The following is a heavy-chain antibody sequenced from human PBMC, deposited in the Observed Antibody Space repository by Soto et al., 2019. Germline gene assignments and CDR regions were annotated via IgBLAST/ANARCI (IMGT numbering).Heavy chain of an antibody. CDR2: IQSDGSRT. V-gene: IGHV3-74*01. CDR3: ARGDLGGFDL. Sequence: EVQLVESEGGLVQRGGSLRLSCAASGFTFNYYWMHWVRQAPGQGLVWVAHIQSDGSRTTYAASVKGRFTISRDNAKNTMYLQMNSVRAEDTAVYYCARGDLGGFDLWGQGTTVTVSS. D-gene: IGHD2-21*02. J-gene: IGHJ3*01. CDR1: GFTFNYYW.